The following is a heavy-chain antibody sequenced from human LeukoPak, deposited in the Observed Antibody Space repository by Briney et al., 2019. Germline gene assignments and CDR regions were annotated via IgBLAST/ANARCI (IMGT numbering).Heavy chain of an antibody. CDR2: IKQDGSEK. D-gene: IGHD3-10*01. Sequence: GGSLRLSCAASGFTFSSYWMSWVHQAPGKGLEWVANIKQDGSEKYYVDSVKGRFTISRDNAKNSLYLQMNSLRAEDTAVYYCARAEFYYGSGFDYWGQGTLVTVSS. CDR1: GFTFSSYW. J-gene: IGHJ4*02. V-gene: IGHV3-7*01. CDR3: ARAEFYYGSGFDY.